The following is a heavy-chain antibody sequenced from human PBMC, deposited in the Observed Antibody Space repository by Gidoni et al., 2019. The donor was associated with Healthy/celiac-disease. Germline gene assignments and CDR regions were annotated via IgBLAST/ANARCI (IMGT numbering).Heavy chain of an antibody. J-gene: IGHJ6*03. CDR1: GGTFSSYA. Sequence: QVQLVQSGAEVKKPGSSVKVSCKASGGTFSSYAISWVRQAPGQGLEWMGGIIPIFGTANYAQKFQGRVTITADESTSTAYMELSSLRSEDTAVYYCARGGVVAATYYYYYMDVWGKGTTVTVSS. CDR2: IIPIFGTA. CDR3: ARGGVVAATYYYYYMDV. V-gene: IGHV1-69*01. D-gene: IGHD2-15*01.